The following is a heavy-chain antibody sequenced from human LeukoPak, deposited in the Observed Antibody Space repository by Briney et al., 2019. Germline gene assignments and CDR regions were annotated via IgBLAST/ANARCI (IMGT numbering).Heavy chain of an antibody. Sequence: GGSPRLSCAASGFTFSRYWMTWVRQAPGKGLEWVANIKQDGSEEYYVDSVKGRFTISRNNAKNSLYLQMNSLRAEDTAVYYCAREGSASYYSAFDFWGQGTMVTVSS. CDR1: GFTFSRYW. CDR2: IKQDGSEE. CDR3: AREGSASYYSAFDF. D-gene: IGHD3-10*01. J-gene: IGHJ3*01. V-gene: IGHV3-7*04.